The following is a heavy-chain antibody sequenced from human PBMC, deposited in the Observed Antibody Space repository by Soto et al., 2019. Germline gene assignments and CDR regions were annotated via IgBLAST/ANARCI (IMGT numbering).Heavy chain of an antibody. CDR1: GLTFSGYA. D-gene: IGHD3-16*01. Sequence: QGQLMESGGGVVLPGTSLRLSCAASGLTFSGYAMHWVRQAPGTGLEWVASISHTATETFYADSVKGRFTISRDDSKKMVFLQMNNLGPADTAVYHCARVGYGVSLGQGFDPWGQGALVTVSS. CDR3: ARVGYGVSLGQGFDP. V-gene: IGHV3-30-3*01. J-gene: IGHJ5*02. CDR2: ISHTATET.